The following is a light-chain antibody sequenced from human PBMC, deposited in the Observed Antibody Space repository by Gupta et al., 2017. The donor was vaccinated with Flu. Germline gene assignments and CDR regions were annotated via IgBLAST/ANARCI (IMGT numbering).Light chain of an antibody. CDR1: NIEMKS. V-gene: IGLV3-21*02. Sequence: GGDNIEMKSVHWYQQRPGQAPLLVVYDDRHRPSGIPERFSGSNSGNTDTLTISRLEAADEADYYCHVWDSGSDHGVFGGGTKLTVL. CDR2: DDR. CDR3: HVWDSGSDHGV. J-gene: IGLJ3*02.